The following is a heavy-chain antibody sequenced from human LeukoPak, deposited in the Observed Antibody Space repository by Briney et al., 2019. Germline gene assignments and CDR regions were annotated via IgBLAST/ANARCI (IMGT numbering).Heavy chain of an antibody. CDR3: ARGFNDFWSGSQLEY. Sequence: GGSLRLSCAASGFIFGGYAMHWVRQAPGKGLQWLAVISYDGGKTYYADSVEGRFTVSRDNSKSTVYLEINSLRSEDTAIYYCARGFNDFWSGSQLEYWGQGTLVTVSS. D-gene: IGHD3-3*01. V-gene: IGHV3-30-3*01. CDR1: GFIFGGYA. J-gene: IGHJ4*02. CDR2: ISYDGGKT.